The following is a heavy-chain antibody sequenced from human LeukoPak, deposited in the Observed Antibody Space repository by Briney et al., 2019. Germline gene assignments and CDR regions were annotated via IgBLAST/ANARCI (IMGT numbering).Heavy chain of an antibody. CDR3: ARADSGRVFDY. V-gene: IGHV4-31*02. CDR2: IYYSGST. D-gene: IGHD1-26*01. J-gene: IGHJ4*02. Sequence: SQTLSLTCTVSGGSISSSGYYWSWIRQHPGKCLEWIGYIYYSGSTYYNPSLKSRVTISVDTSKNQFSLKLTSVTAADTAVYYCARADSGRVFDYWGQGTLVTVSS. CDR1: GGSISSSGYY.